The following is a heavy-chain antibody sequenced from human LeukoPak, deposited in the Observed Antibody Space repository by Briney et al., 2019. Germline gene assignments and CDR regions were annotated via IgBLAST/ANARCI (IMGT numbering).Heavy chain of an antibody. V-gene: IGHV3-30-3*01. CDR1: GFTSSVYA. D-gene: IGHD6-13*01. J-gene: IGHJ4*02. CDR2: ISSDGSHK. CDR3: ARDVYSSSWYGGSLVY. Sequence: GGSLTLSCAVSGFTSSVYAIHWVSQAPGKGLEWVAVISSDGSHKYYTDSVKGRFTISRDNSKNTLFLQMNGLRVEDTAVCSCARDVYSSSWYGGSLVYWGQGTLVTVSS.